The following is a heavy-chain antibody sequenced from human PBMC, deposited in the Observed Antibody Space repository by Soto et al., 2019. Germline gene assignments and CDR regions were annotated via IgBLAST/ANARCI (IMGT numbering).Heavy chain of an antibody. CDR1: GYTFTTYY. D-gene: IGHD3-10*01. J-gene: IGHJ3*01. V-gene: IGHV1-46*01. CDR2: INPSFGST. CDR3: ARSFGSGTYHDAFDF. Sequence: QVQLVQSGAEVKKPGASVNVSCKASGYTFTTYYMHWVRQAPGQGLEWMGIINPSFGSTTYARQFQGRVIMTRDTSTSTVYMELSSLRYEDTAVYFCARSFGSGTYHDAFDFWGQGTMVTVSS.